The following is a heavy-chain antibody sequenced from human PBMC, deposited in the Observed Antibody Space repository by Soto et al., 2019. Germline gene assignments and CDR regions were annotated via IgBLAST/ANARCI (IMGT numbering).Heavy chain of an antibody. CDR1: GGSISSSSYY. Sequence: SETLSLTCTVSGGSISSSSYYWGWIRQPPGKGLEWIGSIYYSGSTYYNPSLKSRVTISVDTSKNQFSLKLSSVTAADTAVYYCARVLYYDFWSGYYPPYYYYYMDVWGKGTTVTVSS. V-gene: IGHV4-39*01. CDR3: ARVLYYDFWSGYYPPYYYYYMDV. D-gene: IGHD3-3*01. J-gene: IGHJ6*03. CDR2: IYYSGST.